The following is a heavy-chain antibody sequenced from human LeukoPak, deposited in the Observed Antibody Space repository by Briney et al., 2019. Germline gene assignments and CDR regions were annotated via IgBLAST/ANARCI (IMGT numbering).Heavy chain of an antibody. CDR1: GGSFSDYY. J-gene: IGHJ3*02. Sequence: GSLRLSCAVYGGSFSDYYWSWIRQPPGKGLEWIGDIHHSGTTNYNPSLKSRVTISVDTSKNQFSLKLSSVTAADTAVYYCANFRDGYNSLFGAFDIWGQGTMVTVSS. CDR2: IHHSGTT. V-gene: IGHV4-34*01. CDR3: ANFRDGYNSLFGAFDI. D-gene: IGHD5-24*01.